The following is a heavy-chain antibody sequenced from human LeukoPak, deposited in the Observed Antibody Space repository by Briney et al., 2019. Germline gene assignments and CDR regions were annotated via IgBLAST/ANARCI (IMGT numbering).Heavy chain of an antibody. Sequence: PSETLSLTCAVSGGPFSGYSWNWIRRPPGKGLEWIGEINHSGSTNYNPSLKNQVTMSIDTSKNQFSLRLSSVTAADTAVYYCARGLEGYSYGYSEFDYWGQGALVTVSS. CDR2: INHSGST. J-gene: IGHJ4*02. CDR1: GGPFSGYS. V-gene: IGHV4-34*01. D-gene: IGHD5-18*01. CDR3: ARGLEGYSYGYSEFDY.